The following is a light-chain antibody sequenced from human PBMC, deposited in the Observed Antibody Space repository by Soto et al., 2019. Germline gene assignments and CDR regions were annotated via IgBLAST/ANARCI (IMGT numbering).Light chain of an antibody. CDR1: QSVSSIY. J-gene: IGKJ2*01. Sequence: EIVLTQSPGTLSLSPGERVTLSCRASQSVSSIYLAWYQQKPGQTPRLLIYGASIRAAGIPDRFSGSGSGTDFTLTISRLEPEDFAVYYCQLYDSSLYTFGQGTKLEIK. V-gene: IGKV3-20*01. CDR2: GAS. CDR3: QLYDSSLYT.